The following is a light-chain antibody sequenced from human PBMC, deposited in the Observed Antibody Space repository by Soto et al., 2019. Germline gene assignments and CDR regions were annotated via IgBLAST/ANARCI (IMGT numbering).Light chain of an antibody. Sequence: QSALTQPRSVSGSLGQSVTISCTGTSSDVGGYNYVSWYQQHPGKAPKLMIYDVSKRPSGVTDRFSGSKSGNTASLTISGLQAEDEADYYCCSYAGSFVVFGGGTKLTVL. J-gene: IGLJ2*01. CDR2: DVS. V-gene: IGLV2-11*01. CDR3: CSYAGSFVV. CDR1: SSDVGGYNY.